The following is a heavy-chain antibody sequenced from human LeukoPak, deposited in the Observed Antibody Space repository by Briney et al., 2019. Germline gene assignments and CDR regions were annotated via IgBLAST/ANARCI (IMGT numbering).Heavy chain of an antibody. V-gene: IGHV3-74*01. CDR2: INSDGSST. J-gene: IGHJ4*02. Sequence: GSLRLSCPASGFIFNNYWMHWVRQAPGKGLVWVSRINSDGSSTTYADSVKGRFTISRDNAKNTLYLQMNSLRAEDTAVYYCARDTFQAGSGSYYSFAYWGQGTLVTVSS. D-gene: IGHD3-10*01. CDR1: GFIFNNYW. CDR3: ARDTFQAGSGSYYSFAY.